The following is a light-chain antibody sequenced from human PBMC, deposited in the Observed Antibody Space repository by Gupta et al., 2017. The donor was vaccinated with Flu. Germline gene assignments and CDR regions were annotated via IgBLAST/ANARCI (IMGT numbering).Light chain of an antibody. CDR2: DDS. CDR1: NIGSKS. V-gene: IGLV3-21*02. Sequence: SYVLTQPPSVSLAPGQTARIPCGGNNIGSKSVHWYQQKPGQAPVLVVYDDSDRPSGIPERFSGSKSGDTATLTISSVEDGDEADYYCQVWDSGSRIFGGGTKLTVL. J-gene: IGLJ2*01. CDR3: QVWDSGSRI.